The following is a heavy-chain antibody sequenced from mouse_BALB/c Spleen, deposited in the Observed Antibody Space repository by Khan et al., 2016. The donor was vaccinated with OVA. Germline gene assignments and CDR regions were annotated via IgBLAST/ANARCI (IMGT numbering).Heavy chain of an antibody. CDR2: ITPNNGGT. D-gene: IGHD1-1*01. Sequence: EVQLKESGPELVKPGASVKISCKASGYTFTDYNMDWVKQSHGKSLEWIGDITPNNGGTIYNQKFKGKATLTVDKSSSTAYMELRSLTSEDTAVYYCTRGGHGSPFDYWGQGTPPTVSS. J-gene: IGHJ2*01. CDR3: TRGGHGSPFDY. V-gene: IGHV1-18*01. CDR1: GYTFTDYN.